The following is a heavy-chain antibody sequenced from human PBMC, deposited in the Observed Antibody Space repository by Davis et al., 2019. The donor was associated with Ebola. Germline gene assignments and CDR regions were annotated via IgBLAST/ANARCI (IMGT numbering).Heavy chain of an antibody. CDR2: VYHSGTT. V-gene: IGHV4-38-2*01. CDR3: ARAPIAGAGTRWGTRWFDP. J-gene: IGHJ5*02. Sequence: PGGSLRLSCDVSGYSISSGYYWGWIRQSPGKGLEWIGSVYHSGTTYYNPSLKSRVTISVDTSKNQFSLNLSSVTAADTAVYYCARAPIAGAGTRWGTRWFDPWGQGTLVSVSS. D-gene: IGHD6-13*01. CDR1: GYSISSGYY.